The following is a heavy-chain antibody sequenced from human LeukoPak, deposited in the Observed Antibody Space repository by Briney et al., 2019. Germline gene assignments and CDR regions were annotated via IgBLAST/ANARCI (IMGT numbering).Heavy chain of an antibody. V-gene: IGHV3-33*05. J-gene: IGHJ4*02. Sequence: GGSLRLSCAASGFSVSTYGMQWVRQAPGKGLEWVTVISLDGINKHYGESVRGRFTISRYNSKNTLYLQMNSLRVDDTGIYYCARDKVGGIASAHWGQGNLVTVSS. CDR2: ISLDGINK. CDR3: ARDKVGGIASAH. D-gene: IGHD3-16*02. CDR1: GFSVSTYG.